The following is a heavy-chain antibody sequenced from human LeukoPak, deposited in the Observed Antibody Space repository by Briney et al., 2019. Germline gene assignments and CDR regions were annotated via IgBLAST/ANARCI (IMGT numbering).Heavy chain of an antibody. V-gene: IGHV3-30-3*01. D-gene: IGHD6-13*01. CDR2: ISYDGSNK. CDR3: AKDAPAYSSSWYHFDY. Sequence: GGSLRLSCAASGFTFSSYAMHWVRQAPGKGLEWVAVISYDGSNKYYTDSVKGRFTISRDNSKNTLYLQMNSLRAEDTAVYYCAKDAPAYSSSWYHFDYWGQGTLVTVSS. CDR1: GFTFSSYA. J-gene: IGHJ4*02.